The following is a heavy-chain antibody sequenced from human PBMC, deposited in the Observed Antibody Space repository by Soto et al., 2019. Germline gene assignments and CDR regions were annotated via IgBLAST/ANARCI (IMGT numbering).Heavy chain of an antibody. D-gene: IGHD2-8*01. CDR3: AMVDVYATQSPQDV. V-gene: IGHV1-18*01. Sequence: ASVKVSCKASGYCFTRYGIAWARQAPGQGLEWMGWINTYNGNTNYAQNLQGRVTLTTDTSTSTAYMELTSLRSNDTAIYYCAMVDVYATQSPQDVWGQGTTVT. J-gene: IGHJ6*01. CDR2: INTYNGNT. CDR1: GYCFTRYG.